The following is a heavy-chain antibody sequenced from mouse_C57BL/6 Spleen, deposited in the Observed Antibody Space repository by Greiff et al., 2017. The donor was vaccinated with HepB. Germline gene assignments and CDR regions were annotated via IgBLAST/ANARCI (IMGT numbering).Heavy chain of an antibody. J-gene: IGHJ3*01. CDR3: ARDGYYEAWFAY. V-gene: IGHV1-64*01. D-gene: IGHD2-3*01. Sequence: QVQLQQPGAELVKPGASVKLSCKASGYTFTSYWMHWVKQRPGQGLEWIGMIHPNSGSTNYNEKFKSKATLTVDKSSSTAYMQLSSLTSEDSAVYYCARDGYYEAWFAYWGQGTLVTVSA. CDR1: GYTFTSYW. CDR2: IHPNSGST.